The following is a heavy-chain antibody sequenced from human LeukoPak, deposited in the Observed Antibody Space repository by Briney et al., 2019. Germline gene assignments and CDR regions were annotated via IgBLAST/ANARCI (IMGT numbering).Heavy chain of an antibody. J-gene: IGHJ4*02. CDR1: GFTFSTYA. CDR2: ISSSGGST. CDR3: AKRDLGY. Sequence: GSLRLSCAASGFTFSTYAMSWVRQAPGKGLEWVSTISSSGGSTYYADSVKGRFTISRDNSKNTVFLQMNSLRAEDTAVYYCAKRDLGYWGQGTLVTVSS. V-gene: IGHV3-23*01.